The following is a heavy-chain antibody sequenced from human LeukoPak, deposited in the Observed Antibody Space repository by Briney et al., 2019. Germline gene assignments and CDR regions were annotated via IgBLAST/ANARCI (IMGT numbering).Heavy chain of an antibody. D-gene: IGHD6-19*01. CDR2: INPSGGST. J-gene: IGHJ6*02. CDR3: ARAVAVAGNLYYYGMDV. V-gene: IGHV1-46*01. Sequence: VASVKVSCKASGYTFISYYMHWVRQAPGQGLEWMGIINPSGGSTSYAQKFQGRVTMTRDTSTSTVYMELSSLRSEDTAVYYCARAVAVAGNLYYYGMDVWGQGTTVTVSS. CDR1: GYTFISYY.